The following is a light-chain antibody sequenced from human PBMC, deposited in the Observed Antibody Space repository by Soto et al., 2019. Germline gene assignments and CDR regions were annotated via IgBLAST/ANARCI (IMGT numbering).Light chain of an antibody. CDR1: SYSSGSVYN. V-gene: IGLV1-40*01. Sequence: QSVLTQPPSVSGDPGQRVPISCTGSSYSSGSVYNVHWYQQRPGTAPRLVIYDNSDRPSGFPDRFSGSKSGTSASLAITGLQAEYEADYYGQSYDSGLGGYVIFVVGTKLTVL. CDR2: DNS. J-gene: IGLJ2*01. CDR3: QSYDSGLGGYVI.